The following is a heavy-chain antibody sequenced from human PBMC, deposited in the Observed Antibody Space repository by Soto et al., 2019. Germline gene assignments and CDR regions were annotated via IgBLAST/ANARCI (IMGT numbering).Heavy chain of an antibody. Sequence: SQTLSLTCAISGDSVSSNSVVWNWIRQSPSRGLEWLGRTYYRSKWYYEYAESVKSRIAINPDTSKNQFSLQLNSVTPEDTAVYVCARGAFVYYPCKGLDRWGQGTLVTVSS. CDR1: GDSVSSNSVV. J-gene: IGHJ4*02. CDR2: TYYRSKWYY. CDR3: ARGAFVYYPCKGLDR. D-gene: IGHD3-10*01. V-gene: IGHV6-1*01.